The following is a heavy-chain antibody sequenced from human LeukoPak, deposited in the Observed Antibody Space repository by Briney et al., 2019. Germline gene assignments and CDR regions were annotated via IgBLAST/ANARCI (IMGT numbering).Heavy chain of an antibody. CDR3: ARDLQWEPRPKGYYFDY. J-gene: IGHJ4*02. CDR1: GYTFTNYA. V-gene: IGHV1-3*01. D-gene: IGHD1-26*01. CDR2: INADNGNT. Sequence: ASVKVSCKASGYTFTNYAMHWVRQAPGQRLECMGWINADNGNTKYSQQFQGRVTITRDTSANTAYMDLSSLRSEDTAVYYCARDLQWEPRPKGYYFDYWGQGTLVTVSS.